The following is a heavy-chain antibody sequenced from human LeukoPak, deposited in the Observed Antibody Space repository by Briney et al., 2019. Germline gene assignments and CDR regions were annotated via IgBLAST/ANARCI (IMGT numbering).Heavy chain of an antibody. D-gene: IGHD3-10*01. CDR2: ISGSGGST. V-gene: IGHV3-48*04. J-gene: IGHJ4*02. Sequence: PGGSLRLSCAASGFTFSSYNMNWVRQAPGKGLEWVSEISGSGGSTYYADSVKGRFTISRDNAKSTLYLQMNSLRAEDTAVYYCARDGGVRGVFDYWGQGTLVTVSS. CDR3: ARDGGVRGVFDY. CDR1: GFTFSSYN.